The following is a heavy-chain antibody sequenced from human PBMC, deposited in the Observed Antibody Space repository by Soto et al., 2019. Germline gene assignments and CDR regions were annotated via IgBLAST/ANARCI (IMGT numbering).Heavy chain of an antibody. J-gene: IGHJ4*02. CDR3: TTDSFFNYYDSSGPDY. V-gene: IGHV3-15*07. CDR2: IKSKTDGGTI. Sequence: GGSLRLSCGASAFTFSKAWMNWVRQAPGKGLEWVGRIKSKTDGGTIDYAAPVKGRFTISRDDSKNTLYLQMNSLKTEDTAVYYCTTDSFFNYYDSSGPDYWGQGTLVTVSS. CDR1: AFTFSKAW. D-gene: IGHD3-22*01.